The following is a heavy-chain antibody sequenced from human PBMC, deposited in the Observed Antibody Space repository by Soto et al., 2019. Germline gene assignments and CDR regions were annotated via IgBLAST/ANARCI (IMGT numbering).Heavy chain of an antibody. Sequence: EVQLLESGGGLVQPGGSLRLSCAASGFTFSSYAMSWVRQAPGKGLEWVSAISGSGGSTYYADSVKGRFTISRDNSKITLYLQMNSLRAEDTAVYYCAKGLDITIFGGIDYWGQGTLVTVSS. D-gene: IGHD3-3*01. V-gene: IGHV3-23*01. J-gene: IGHJ4*02. CDR3: AKGLDITIFGGIDY. CDR1: GFTFSSYA. CDR2: ISGSGGST.